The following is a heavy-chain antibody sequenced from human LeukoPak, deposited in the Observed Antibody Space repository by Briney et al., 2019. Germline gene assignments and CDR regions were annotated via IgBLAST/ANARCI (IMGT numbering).Heavy chain of an antibody. CDR3: ARGYGTSWTYYFDY. J-gene: IGHJ4*02. D-gene: IGHD6-13*01. CDR2: LHYGGST. CDR1: DGAITGYY. Sequence: VKPSETLSLTCTVSDGAITGYYWGWIRQPPGKGLDWIGHLHYGGSTNYNPSLKSRVTISVDTSKNHFSLKLSSVTAADTAVYYCARGYGTSWTYYFDYWGQGALVTVSS. V-gene: IGHV4-59*01.